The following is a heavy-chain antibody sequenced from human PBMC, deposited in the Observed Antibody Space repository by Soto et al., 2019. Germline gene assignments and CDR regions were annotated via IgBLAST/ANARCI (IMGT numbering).Heavy chain of an antibody. V-gene: IGHV3-9*01. J-gene: IGHJ4*02. Sequence: GGSLRLSCAASGFTFDDYAMHWVRQAPGKGLEWVSGISWNSGSIGYADSVKGRFTISRDNAKNSLYLQMNSLRAEDTALYYCAKVSGGNDYWGQGTLVTVSS. CDR2: ISWNSGSI. CDR1: GFTFDDYA. D-gene: IGHD2-15*01. CDR3: AKVSGGNDY.